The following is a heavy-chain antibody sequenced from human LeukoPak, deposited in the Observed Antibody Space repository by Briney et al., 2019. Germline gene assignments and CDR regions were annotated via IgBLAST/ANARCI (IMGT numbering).Heavy chain of an antibody. CDR1: GGSISSSSYY. Sequence: SETLSLTCTVSGGSISSSSYYWGWIRQPPGKGLEWIGSIYYSGSTYYNPSLKSRVTISVDTSKNQFSLKLSSVTAADTAVHYCARHPYHNDYGDLDNAFDIWGQGTMVTVSS. CDR2: IYYSGST. J-gene: IGHJ3*02. CDR3: ARHPYHNDYGDLDNAFDI. V-gene: IGHV4-39*01. D-gene: IGHD4-17*01.